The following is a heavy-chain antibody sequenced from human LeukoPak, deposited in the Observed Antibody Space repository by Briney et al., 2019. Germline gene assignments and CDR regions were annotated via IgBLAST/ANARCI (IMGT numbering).Heavy chain of an antibody. D-gene: IGHD2-2*01. V-gene: IGHV3-30*02. J-gene: IGHJ3*02. CDR3: AKDNRVVPAAFAFDM. CDR2: IRYDGSNK. Sequence: GSLRLSCAASGFPFSSYGMHWVRQAPGKGLEWVAFIRYDGSNKYYADSVKGRFTISRDNSKNTLYLQMNSLRAEDTAVYYCAKDNRVVPAAFAFDMWGQGTMVTVS. CDR1: GFPFSSYG.